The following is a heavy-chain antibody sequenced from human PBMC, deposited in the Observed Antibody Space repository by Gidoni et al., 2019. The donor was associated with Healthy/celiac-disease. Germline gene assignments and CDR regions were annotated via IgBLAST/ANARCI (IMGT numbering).Heavy chain of an antibody. CDR1: GGSISSYY. D-gene: IGHD3-9*01. CDR3: ARARVYDILTGYYFDY. CDR2: IYYSGST. V-gene: IGHV4-59*01. Sequence: QVQLQESGPGLVKPSETLSLTCTVSGGSISSYYWRWIRQPPGKGLEWIGYIYYSGSTNYNPSLKSRVTISVDTSKNQFSLKLSAVTAADTAVYYCARARVYDILTGYYFDYWGQGTLVTVSS. J-gene: IGHJ4*02.